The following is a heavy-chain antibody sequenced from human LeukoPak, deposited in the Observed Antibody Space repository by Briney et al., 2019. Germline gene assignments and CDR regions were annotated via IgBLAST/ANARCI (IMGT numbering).Heavy chain of an antibody. V-gene: IGHV4-30-4*01. D-gene: IGHD3-10*01. CDR1: GGSISSGDYY. CDR3: ARVDYYGSGSY. J-gene: IGHJ4*02. CDR2: IFYSGST. Sequence: PSETLSLTCTVPGGSISSGDYYWSWIRQPPGKGLEWIGYIFYSGSTYYNPSLKSRVTISVDTSKNQFSLKLSSVTAADTAVYYCARVDYYGSGSYWGQGTLVTVSS.